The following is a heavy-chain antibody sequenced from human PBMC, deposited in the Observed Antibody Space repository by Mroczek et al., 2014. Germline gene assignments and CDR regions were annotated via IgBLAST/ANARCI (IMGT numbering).Heavy chain of an antibody. CDR1: GFTFSDYY. D-gene: IGHD2-2*01. J-gene: IGHJ5*02. V-gene: IGHV3-11*01. Sequence: VQLVESGGGLVKPGGSLRLSCAASGFTFSDYYMSWIRQAPGKGLEWVSYISSSGSTIYYADSVKGRFTISRDNAKNSLYLQMNSLRAEDTAVYYCARMGEYCSSTSCYSSRGNWFDPWGQGTLVTVSS. CDR3: ARMGEYCSSTSCYSSRGNWFDP. CDR2: ISSSGSTI.